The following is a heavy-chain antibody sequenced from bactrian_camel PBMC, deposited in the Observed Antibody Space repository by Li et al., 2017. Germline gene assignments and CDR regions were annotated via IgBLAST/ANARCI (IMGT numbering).Heavy chain of an antibody. CDR1: GNIRNRGY. CDR2: ISTGGGRI. V-gene: IGHV3S54*01. CDR3: AAHESCTNGALGYIVGYNY. J-gene: IGHJ4*01. D-gene: IGHD5*01. Sequence: HVQLVESGGGRVKLGGLLRSSGAAPGNIRNRGYRAWFRQTPGKEREGVAAISTGGGRIFYVDSVKGRFTISQDNAKNTVYLQMNDLKPEDTAMYYCAAHESCTNGALGYIVGYNYRGQGTQVTVS.